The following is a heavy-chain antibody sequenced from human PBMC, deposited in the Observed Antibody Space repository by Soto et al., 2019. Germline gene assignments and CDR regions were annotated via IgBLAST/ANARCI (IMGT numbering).Heavy chain of an antibody. Sequence: VQLLESGGGLVQPGGSLRLSCVASGLTFSSYWMTWVRQAPGKGLEWVANINEGGSATYYVDSVKGRFTISRDNAENSIFLLMNSLRVEDTAVYYCASGGHVDYCGQGTLVTVSS. J-gene: IGHJ4*02. CDR1: GLTFSSYW. V-gene: IGHV3-7*01. D-gene: IGHD3-16*01. CDR3: ASGGHVDY. CDR2: INEGGSAT.